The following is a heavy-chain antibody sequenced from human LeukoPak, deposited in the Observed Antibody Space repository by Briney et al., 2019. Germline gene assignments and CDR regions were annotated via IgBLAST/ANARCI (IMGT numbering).Heavy chain of an antibody. V-gene: IGHV3-23*01. D-gene: IGHD2-15*01. CDR3: ARDRGGRSGLDD. Sequence: PGGSLRLSCAASGFTFSSYAMSWVRQAPGEGLEWVSSITTSGGSTYYADSVKGRFTISRDNAENSLYLQMNSLRAEDTAVYYCARDRGGRSGLDDWGQGTLVTVSS. CDR2: ITTSGGST. CDR1: GFTFSSYA. J-gene: IGHJ4*02.